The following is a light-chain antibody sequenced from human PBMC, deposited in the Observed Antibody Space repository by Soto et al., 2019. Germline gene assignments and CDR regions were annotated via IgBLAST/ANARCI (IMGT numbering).Light chain of an antibody. CDR1: SSNIGRNA. Sequence: QSVMSQSPSASGTPGQRVTISCSGSSSNIGRNAVTWYQQLPGTAPKLLIYTNNQRPSGVADRFSGSKSGTSASLAIRGLQSEDEADYYCAAWDDSLNGWVFGGGTKLTVL. J-gene: IGLJ3*02. V-gene: IGLV1-44*01. CDR2: TNN. CDR3: AAWDDSLNGWV.